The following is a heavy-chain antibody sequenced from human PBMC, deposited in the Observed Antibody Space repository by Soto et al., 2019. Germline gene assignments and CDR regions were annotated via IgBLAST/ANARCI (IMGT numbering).Heavy chain of an antibody. Sequence: GASVKVSCKASGGTFSSYAISWVRQAPGRGLEWMGGIIPIFGTANYAQKFQGRVTITADESTSTAYMELSSLRSEDTAVYYCARDSLSYSSSWYPAGRPFDIWGQGTMVTVSS. CDR2: IIPIFGTA. CDR1: GGTFSSYA. D-gene: IGHD6-13*01. V-gene: IGHV1-69*13. J-gene: IGHJ3*02. CDR3: ARDSLSYSSSWYPAGRPFDI.